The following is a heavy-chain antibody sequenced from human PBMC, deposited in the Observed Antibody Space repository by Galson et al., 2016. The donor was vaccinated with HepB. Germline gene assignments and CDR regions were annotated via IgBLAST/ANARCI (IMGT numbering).Heavy chain of an antibody. V-gene: IGHV4-61*08. CDR1: GGSISSGGYY. J-gene: IGHJ4*02. Sequence: ETLSLTCTVSGGSISSGGYYWSWVRQSPGKGLECIGYIYYSGSTNYNPSLNSRATMSVDTSKNQFSLKLYSVTAADTAVYYCARDRSSGSGSFGYWGQGTLVTVSS. CDR2: IYYSGST. CDR3: ARDRSSGSGSFGY. D-gene: IGHD3-10*01.